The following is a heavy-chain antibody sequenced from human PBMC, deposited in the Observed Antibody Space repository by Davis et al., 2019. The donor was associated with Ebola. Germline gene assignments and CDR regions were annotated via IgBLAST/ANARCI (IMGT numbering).Heavy chain of an antibody. V-gene: IGHV3-23*01. CDR3: AKRSGSGSYAGRTVDH. D-gene: IGHD3-16*01. Sequence: GESLKISCAASGFTFSSYAMSWVRQAPGKGLKWVSAISGSGGSTYYADSVKGRFTISRDNSKNTLYLQMNSLRVDDTAVYYCAKRSGSGSYAGRTVDHWGQGILVTVSS. J-gene: IGHJ4*02. CDR1: GFTFSSYA. CDR2: ISGSGGST.